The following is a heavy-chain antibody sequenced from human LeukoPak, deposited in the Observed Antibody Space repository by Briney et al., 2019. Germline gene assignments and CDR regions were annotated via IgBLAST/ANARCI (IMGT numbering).Heavy chain of an antibody. D-gene: IGHD3-16*01. Sequence: SSETLSLTCAVYGGSFSGYYWSWIRQPPGKGLGWIGEINHSGSTNYNPSLKSRVTISVDTSKNQFSLKLSSVTAADTAVYYCASLRGSRDYWGQGTLVTVSS. CDR2: INHSGST. J-gene: IGHJ4*02. V-gene: IGHV4-34*01. CDR3: ASLRGSRDY. CDR1: GGSFSGYY.